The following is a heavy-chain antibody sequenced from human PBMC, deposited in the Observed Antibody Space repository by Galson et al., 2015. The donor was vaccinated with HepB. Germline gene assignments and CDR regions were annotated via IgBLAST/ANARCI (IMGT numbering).Heavy chain of an antibody. Sequence: SLRLSCAASGFTFSSYAMSWVRQAPGKGLEWVSAISGSGGSTYYADSVKGRFTISRDNSKNTLYLQMNSLRAEDTAVYYCAKGEGSGWYVVRKHSPSWGQGTLVTVSS. J-gene: IGHJ5*02. V-gene: IGHV3-23*01. D-gene: IGHD6-19*01. CDR2: ISGSGGST. CDR3: AKGEGSGWYVVRKHSPS. CDR1: GFTFSSYA.